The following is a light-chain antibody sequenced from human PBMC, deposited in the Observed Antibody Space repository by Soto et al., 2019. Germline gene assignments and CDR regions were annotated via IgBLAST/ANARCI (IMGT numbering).Light chain of an antibody. CDR3: QQYGRSPHT. CDR1: QSVSSSY. CDR2: GAS. V-gene: IGKV3-20*01. Sequence: EIVLTQSPGTLSLSPGERATLSCRASQSVSSSYLAWYQQKPGQAPRLLLYGASSRAPGIPDRFSGSGSGTDFTLHISRLEPAECAAYDCQQYGRSPHTFGQGTKVEIK. J-gene: IGKJ1*01.